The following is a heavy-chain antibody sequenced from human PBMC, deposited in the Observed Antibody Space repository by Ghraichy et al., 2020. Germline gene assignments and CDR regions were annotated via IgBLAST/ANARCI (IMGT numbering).Heavy chain of an antibody. CDR3: AREGSYIYGMDV. CDR1: GYTFTGYY. CDR2: INPKPGDK. V-gene: IGHV1-2*06. D-gene: IGHD3-10*01. Sequence: ASVKVSCKASGYTFTGYYMHWVRQAPGQGPEWLGRINPKPGDKNYAPKFRGRVTMTRDTSISTAYMELSRLTSDDTAVYYCAREGSYIYGMDVWGQGTTVTVSS. J-gene: IGHJ6*02.